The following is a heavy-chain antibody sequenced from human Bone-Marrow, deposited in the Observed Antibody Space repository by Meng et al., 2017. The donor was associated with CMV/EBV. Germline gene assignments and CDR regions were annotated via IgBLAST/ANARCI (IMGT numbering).Heavy chain of an antibody. J-gene: IGHJ4*02. CDR3: AKRGFGVVTPDY. V-gene: IGHV3-23*01. CDR2: ISGSGGST. D-gene: IGHD3-3*01. Sequence: GECLKISCSASGFTFSSYAMSWVRQAPGKGLEWVSAISGSGGSTYYADSVKGRFTISRDNSKNTLYLQMNSLRAEDTAVYYCAKRGFGVVTPDYWGQGTLVTVSS. CDR1: GFTFSSYA.